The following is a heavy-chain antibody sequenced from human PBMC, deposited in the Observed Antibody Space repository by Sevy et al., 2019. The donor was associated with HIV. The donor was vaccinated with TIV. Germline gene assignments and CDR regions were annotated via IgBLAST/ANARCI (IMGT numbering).Heavy chain of an antibody. J-gene: IGHJ6*03. V-gene: IGHV3-74*01. CDR2: INSDGIVR. CDR1: GFTFSSHW. Sequence: GGSLRLSCEASGFTFSSHWMQWVRQVAGKGLEWLSRINSDGIVRGYADSVKGRFIISRDNAKNTVYLQMNNLRAEDTAVYYCVRAGTSVYEYYMDVWGKGATVTVSS. CDR3: VRAGTSVYEYYMDV. D-gene: IGHD3-22*01.